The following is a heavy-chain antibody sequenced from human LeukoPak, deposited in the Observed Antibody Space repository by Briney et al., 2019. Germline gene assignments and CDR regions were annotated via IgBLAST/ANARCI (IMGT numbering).Heavy chain of an antibody. CDR1: GGTFSSYA. CDR2: IIPIFGTA. CDR3: ARVDSGSYFSLDY. D-gene: IGHD1-26*01. V-gene: IGHV1-69*05. Sequence: SVKVSCKASGGTFSSYAISWVRQAPGQGLELMGRIIPIFGTANYAQKFQGRVTITTDESTSTAYMELSSLRSEDTAVYYCARVDSGSYFSLDYWGQGTLVTVSS. J-gene: IGHJ4*02.